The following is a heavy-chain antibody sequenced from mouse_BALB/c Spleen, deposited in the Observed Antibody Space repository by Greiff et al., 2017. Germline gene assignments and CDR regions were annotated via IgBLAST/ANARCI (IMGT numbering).Heavy chain of an antibody. V-gene: IGHV1-14*01. CDR1: GYTFTSYV. Sequence: VQLQQSGPELVKPGASVKMSCKASGYTFTSYVMHWVKQKPGQGLEWIGYINPYNDGTKYNEKFKGKATLTSDKSSSTAYMELSSLTSEDSAVYYSARSPYGSSYAYAMDYWGQGTSVTVSS. D-gene: IGHD1-1*01. J-gene: IGHJ4*01. CDR3: ARSPYGSSYAYAMDY. CDR2: INPYNDGT.